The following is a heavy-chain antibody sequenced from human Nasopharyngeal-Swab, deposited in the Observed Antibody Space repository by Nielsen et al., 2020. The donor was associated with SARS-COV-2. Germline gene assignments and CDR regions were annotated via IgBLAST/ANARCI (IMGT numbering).Heavy chain of an antibody. V-gene: IGHV4-4*02. CDR1: GGSISRSNW. D-gene: IGHD6-13*01. CDR2: IYHSGST. CDR3: ARRRFGAAAGGFDY. J-gene: IGHJ4*02. Sequence: SETLSLTCAVSGGSISRSNWWSWVRQPPGKGLEWIGEIYHSGSTNYNPSLKSRVTISVDKSKNQFSLKLSSVTAADTAVYYCARRRFGAAAGGFDYWGQGTLVTVSS.